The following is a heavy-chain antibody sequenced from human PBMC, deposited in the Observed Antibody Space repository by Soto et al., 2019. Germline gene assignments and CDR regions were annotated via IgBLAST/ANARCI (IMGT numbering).Heavy chain of an antibody. CDR3: AREFADLMYDTGSFGSLDV. D-gene: IGHD2-15*01. V-gene: IGHV3-33*01. CDR2: IWSDGSRD. Sequence: QGQLVESGGGVVQPGMSLRLSCVASEFMFRTYAMHWVRQAPGKGLVWVAIIWSDGSRDYYEDSVRGRFSISRDNSKNTVYLQMNRLRAEDTAVYFCAREFADLMYDTGSFGSLDVWGQGTTVIVSS. CDR1: EFMFRTYA. J-gene: IGHJ6*02.